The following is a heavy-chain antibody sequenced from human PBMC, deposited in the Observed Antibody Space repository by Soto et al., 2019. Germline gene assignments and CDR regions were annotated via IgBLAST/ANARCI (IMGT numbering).Heavy chain of an antibody. V-gene: IGHV3-21*01. CDR2: ITGSGNGV. D-gene: IGHD3-3*01. CDR3: AKDPNHDFGSGYSGSGWFDR. CDR1: GFTFSSYS. J-gene: IGHJ5*02. Sequence: LRLGCAASGFTFSSYSMNWVRKVLGKGLEWISSITGSGNGVYYADSVKGGFAISRDNGEHSLYLQMNSLIAEDTAVFYCAKDPNHDFGSGYSGSGWFDRRGQGNLVTVSS.